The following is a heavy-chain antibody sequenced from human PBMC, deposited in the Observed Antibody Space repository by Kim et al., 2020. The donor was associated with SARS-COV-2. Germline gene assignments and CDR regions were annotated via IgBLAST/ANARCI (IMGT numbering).Heavy chain of an antibody. V-gene: IGHV3-23*01. J-gene: IGHJ4*01. CDR2: IRGNGAVT. CDR1: GFTFSEYA. CDR3: AKDGYGGYGLSYFDY. D-gene: IGHD5-12*01. Sequence: GGSLRLSCEGSGFTFSEYAMSWVRQAPGKGLEWVSTIRGNGAVTFDADSARGRLTTSRDNSKNTLYLQMSSLRAEDTAVYYCAKDGYGGYGLSYFDYCG.